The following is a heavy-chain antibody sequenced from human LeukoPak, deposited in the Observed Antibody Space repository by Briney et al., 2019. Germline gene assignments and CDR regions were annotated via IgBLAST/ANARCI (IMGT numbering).Heavy chain of an antibody. CDR2: TYYRSKWYN. J-gene: IGHJ4*02. V-gene: IGHV6-1*01. Sequence: SQTLSLTCAISGDSVSSNSAAWNWIRQSPSRGLEWLGRTYYRSKWYNDYAVSVKSRITINPDTSKSQFSLQLNSVTPEDTAVYYCARGSTTTVPFPFDYWGQGTLVTVSS. D-gene: IGHD4-17*01. CDR1: GDSVSSNSAA. CDR3: ARGSTTTVPFPFDY.